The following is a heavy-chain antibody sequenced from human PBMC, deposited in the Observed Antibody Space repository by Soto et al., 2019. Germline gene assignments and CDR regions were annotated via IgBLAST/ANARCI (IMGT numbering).Heavy chain of an antibody. CDR3: GGDRY. J-gene: IGHJ4*02. D-gene: IGHD2-15*01. CDR2: IKQDGSEK. Sequence: EVQLVESGGGLVQPGGSLRLSCAASGFTFSSYCMSWVRQAPGKGLEWVANIKQDGSEKYYVDSVKGRFTISRDNAKNSLYLQMNSLRAEDTGVYYCGGDRYWGQGTLVTVSS. V-gene: IGHV3-7*01. CDR1: GFTFSSYC.